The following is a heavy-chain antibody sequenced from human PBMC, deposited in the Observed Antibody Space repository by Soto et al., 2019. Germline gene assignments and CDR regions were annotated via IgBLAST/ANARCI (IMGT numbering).Heavy chain of an antibody. CDR2: IIPIFGTA. J-gene: IGHJ1*01. Sequence: QVQLVQSGAEVKKPGSSVKVSCKASGGTFSSYAISWVRQAPGQGLEWMGGIIPIFGTANYAQKFQGRVTITADESTSTAYMELSSLRSADTAVYYCASSPNYYDSSGYNFQHWGQGTLVTVSS. V-gene: IGHV1-69*12. CDR3: ASSPNYYDSSGYNFQH. CDR1: GGTFSSYA. D-gene: IGHD3-22*01.